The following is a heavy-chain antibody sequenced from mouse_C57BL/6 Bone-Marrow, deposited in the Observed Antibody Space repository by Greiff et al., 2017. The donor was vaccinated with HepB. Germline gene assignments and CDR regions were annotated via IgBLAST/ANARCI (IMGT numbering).Heavy chain of an antibody. CDR3: ASDYGGFAY. D-gene: IGHD2-4*01. J-gene: IGHJ3*01. CDR2: INPYNGDT. CDR1: GYSFTGYF. V-gene: IGHV1-20*01. Sequence: EVKLQESGPELVKPGDSVKISCKASGYSFTGYFMNWVMQSHGKSLEWIGRINPYNGDTFYNQKFKGKATLTVDKSSSTANMELRSLTSEDSAVDYCASDYGGFAYWGQGTLVTVAA.